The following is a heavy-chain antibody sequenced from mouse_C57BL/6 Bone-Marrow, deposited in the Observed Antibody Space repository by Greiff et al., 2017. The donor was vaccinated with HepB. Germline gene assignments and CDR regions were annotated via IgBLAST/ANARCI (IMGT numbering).Heavy chain of an antibody. V-gene: IGHV3-6*01. Sequence: EVQLVESGPGLVKPSQSLSLTCSVTGYSITSGYYWNWIRQFPGNKLEWMGYISYDGSNNYNPSLKNRISITRDTSKNQFFLKLNSVTTEDTATYYCARDSITTVGAYWGQGTLVTVSA. J-gene: IGHJ3*01. CDR1: GYSITSGYY. D-gene: IGHD1-1*01. CDR3: ARDSITTVGAY. CDR2: ISYDGSN.